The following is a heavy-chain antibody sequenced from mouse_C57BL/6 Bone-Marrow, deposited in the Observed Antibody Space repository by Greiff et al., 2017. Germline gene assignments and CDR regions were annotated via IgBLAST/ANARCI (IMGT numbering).Heavy chain of an antibody. CDR3: ARSWPAWFAY. CDR1: GFTFSSYG. V-gene: IGHV5-6*01. J-gene: IGHJ3*01. CDR2: ISSGGSYT. Sequence: EVQLVESGGDLVKPGGSLTLSCAASGFTFSSYGMSWVRQTPDKRLEWVATISSGGSYTYYPDSVKGRFTISRDNAKTTLYLQMSSLKSEDTAMYYCARSWPAWFAYWGQGTLVTVSA.